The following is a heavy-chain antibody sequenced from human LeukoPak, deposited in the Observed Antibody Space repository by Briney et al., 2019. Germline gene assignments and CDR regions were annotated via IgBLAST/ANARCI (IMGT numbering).Heavy chain of an antibody. CDR1: GGSISSSNYF. V-gene: IGHV4-39*01. J-gene: IGHJ4*02. D-gene: IGHD6-13*01. CDR2: IYYSGST. CDR3: GRLIAAAGSFDY. Sequence: SETLSLTCTVSGGSISSSNYFWGWIRQPPGKGLEWIGSIYYSGSTYYSPSLKSRVTISVDTSKNQFSLKLTSVIAADTAVYYCGRLIAAAGSFDYWGQGTLVTVSS.